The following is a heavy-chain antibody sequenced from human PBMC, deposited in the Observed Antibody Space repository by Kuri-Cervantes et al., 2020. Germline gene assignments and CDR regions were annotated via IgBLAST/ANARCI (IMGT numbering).Heavy chain of an antibody. Sequence: ASVKVSCRVSGYTLTELSMHWGRQAPGKGLEWMGGFDPEDGETIYAQKFQGRVTMTEDTSTDTAYMELSSLRSEDTAVYYCATGYSGYDGEGYYFDYWGQGTLVTVSS. CDR2: FDPEDGET. D-gene: IGHD5-12*01. J-gene: IGHJ4*02. V-gene: IGHV1-24*01. CDR1: GYTLTELS. CDR3: ATGYSGYDGEGYYFDY.